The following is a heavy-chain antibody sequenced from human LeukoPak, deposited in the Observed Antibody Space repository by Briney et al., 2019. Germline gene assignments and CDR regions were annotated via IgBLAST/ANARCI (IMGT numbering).Heavy chain of an antibody. CDR1: GFTFSSCA. Sequence: QTGGSLRLSCSASGFTFSSCAMHWVRQAPGGGLEYVSAISSNGGSTYYADSVKGRFTISRDNSKNTLYLQMSSLRAEDTAVYYCLKGSGTYGDYVFLPLDYWGQGTLVTVSS. D-gene: IGHD4-17*01. J-gene: IGHJ4*02. V-gene: IGHV3-64D*06. CDR3: LKGSGTYGDYVFLPLDY. CDR2: ISSNGGST.